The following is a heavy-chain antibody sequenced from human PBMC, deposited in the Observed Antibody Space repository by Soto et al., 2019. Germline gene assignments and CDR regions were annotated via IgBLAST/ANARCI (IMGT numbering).Heavy chain of an antibody. Sequence: EVQLLESGGGLVQPGGSLRLSCAASGFTFSSYAMRWVRQAPVKGLEWVSAISGSGDSTYYADSVKGRFTISRDNSKTTLYLQMNSRRGEDTAVYYSASPVSGSYDVRWGQGTLVTVSS. J-gene: IGHJ4*02. CDR2: ISGSGDST. CDR3: ASPVSGSYDVR. V-gene: IGHV3-23*01. D-gene: IGHD1-26*01. CDR1: GFTFSSYA.